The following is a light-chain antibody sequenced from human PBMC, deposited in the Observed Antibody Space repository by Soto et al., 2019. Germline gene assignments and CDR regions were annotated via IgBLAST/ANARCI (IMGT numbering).Light chain of an antibody. CDR3: QQYNSYRLT. J-gene: IGKJ4*01. CDR2: DAS. CDR1: QSISSW. V-gene: IGKV1-5*01. Sequence: DIQMTQSPSTLSASVGDRVTITCRASQSISSWLAWYQQKPGKAPKLLIYDASSLESGVPARFSGSGSGTEFTLTISSLQPDDFATYYCQQYNSYRLTFGGGTKVEIK.